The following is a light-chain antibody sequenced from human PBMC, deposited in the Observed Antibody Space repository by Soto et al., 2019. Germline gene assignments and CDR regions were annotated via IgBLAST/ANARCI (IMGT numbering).Light chain of an antibody. CDR3: QQYGSSPWT. J-gene: IGKJ1*01. V-gene: IGKV3-20*01. CDR2: GAS. CDR1: QSVSSSY. Sequence: EIVLTQSPGTLSLSPGERATLSCRASQSVSSSYLAWYQQKPGQATRPLIYGASSRAIGIPDRFSGSGSGTDFTLTISRLEPEDSAVYYCQQYGSSPWTFGQGTKVEIK.